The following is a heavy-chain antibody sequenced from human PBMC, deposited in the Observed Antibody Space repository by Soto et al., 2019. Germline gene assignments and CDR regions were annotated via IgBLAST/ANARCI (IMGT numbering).Heavy chain of an antibody. J-gene: IGHJ6*02. V-gene: IGHV6-1*01. Sequence: QTLSLTCAISGDSVSSDSAAWNWIRQSPSRGLEWLGRAYYRPKWYIEYAPSVNSRITINPDTSKNQLSLQLISVNPEDTAVYYCVRSRVFIAVTSVTNYYYYYGMDVWGQGTTVTVSS. CDR3: VRSRVFIAVTSVTNYYYYYGMDV. D-gene: IGHD6-19*01. CDR2: AYYRPKWYI. CDR1: GDSVSSDSAA.